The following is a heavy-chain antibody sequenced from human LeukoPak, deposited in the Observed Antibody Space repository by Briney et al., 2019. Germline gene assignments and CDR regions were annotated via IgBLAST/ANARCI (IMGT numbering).Heavy chain of an antibody. CDR1: GGSISSYY. V-gene: IGHV4-4*07. J-gene: IGHJ5*02. D-gene: IGHD3-16*01. Sequence: SETLSLTCTVSGGSISSYYWSWIRQPAGKGLVWIGRIYTSGSTNYNPSLKSRVTMSVDTSKNQFSLKLSSVTAADTAVYYCAREFVLGPYNWFDPWGQGTLVTVSS. CDR3: AREFVLGPYNWFDP. CDR2: IYTSGST.